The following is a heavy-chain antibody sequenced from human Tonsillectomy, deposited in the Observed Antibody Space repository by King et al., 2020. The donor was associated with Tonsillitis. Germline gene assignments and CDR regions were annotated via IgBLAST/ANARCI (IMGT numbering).Heavy chain of an antibody. J-gene: IGHJ6*02. V-gene: IGHV3-23*04. CDR2: ISSSGGNT. CDR1: GFTFSSYA. CDR3: AKGGTIRLSGMDV. D-gene: IGHD3-3*01. Sequence: QLVESGGGLVQPGGSLRLSCAASGFTFSSYAMNWVRQAPGKGLEWVSTISSSGGNTYYAGSVKGRFTISRDNSKNTLYLQMNSLRAEDTAVYYCAKGGTIRLSGMDVWGQGTTVTVSS.